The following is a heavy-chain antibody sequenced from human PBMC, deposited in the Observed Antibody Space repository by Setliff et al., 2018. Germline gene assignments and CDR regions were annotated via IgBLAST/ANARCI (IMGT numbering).Heavy chain of an antibody. J-gene: IGHJ6*03. CDR1: GYTFTSYG. CDR2: ISAYSGNT. D-gene: IGHD3-22*01. CDR3: ATAADFNYYDSSDSGTHYYYYYMDV. Sequence: ASVKVSCKASGYTFTSYGISWVRQAPGQGLEWMGWISAYSGNTNYAQKLQGRVTMTTDTSTSTAYMELSSLRSEDTAVYYCATAADFNYYDSSDSGTHYYYYYMDVWGKGTTVTVSS. V-gene: IGHV1-18*01.